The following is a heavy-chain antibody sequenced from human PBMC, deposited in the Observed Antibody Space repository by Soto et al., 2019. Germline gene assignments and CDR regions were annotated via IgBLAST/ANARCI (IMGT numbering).Heavy chain of an antibody. V-gene: IGHV3-23*01. CDR2: ISGSGGST. Sequence: GGSLRLSCAASGFTFSSYAMSWVRQAPGKGLEWVSAISGSGGSTYYADSVKGRFTISRDNSKNTLYLQMNSLRAEDTAVYYCAKDSGSYVPLGYYYYGMDVWGQGTTVTVSS. CDR1: GFTFSSYA. CDR3: AKDSGSYVPLGYYYYGMDV. J-gene: IGHJ6*02. D-gene: IGHD1-26*01.